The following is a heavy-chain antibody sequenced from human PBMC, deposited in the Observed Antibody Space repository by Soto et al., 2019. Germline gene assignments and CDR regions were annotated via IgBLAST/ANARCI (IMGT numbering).Heavy chain of an antibody. D-gene: IGHD4-17*01. J-gene: IGHJ6*02. CDR3: ARASIAYGDKGGYGMDV. V-gene: IGHV3-30-3*01. CDR2: ISYDGSNK. CDR1: GFTFSSYA. Sequence: ESVGGVVQPGRSLRLSCAASGFTFSSYAMHWVRQAPGKGLEWVAVISYDGSNKYYADSVKGRFTISRDNSKNTLYLQMNSLRAEDTAVYYCARASIAYGDKGGYGMDVWGQGTTVTVSS.